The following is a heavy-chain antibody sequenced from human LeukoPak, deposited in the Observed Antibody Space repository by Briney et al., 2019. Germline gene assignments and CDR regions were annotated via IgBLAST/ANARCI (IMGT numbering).Heavy chain of an antibody. V-gene: IGHV3-73*01. Sequence: GGSLTVSRAPSGFALPHSALHWLRQASGKGLEWIGCIRTKYNNYQTIYGAPVKGRFVITRDESGVPASLQLHSLRTEDPDMPFCIGHVEWMAPDPWGQGARVTVSS. CDR1: GFALPHSA. J-gene: IGHJ5*02. CDR2: IRTKYNNYQT. D-gene: IGHD3-3*01. CDR3: IGHVEWMAPDP.